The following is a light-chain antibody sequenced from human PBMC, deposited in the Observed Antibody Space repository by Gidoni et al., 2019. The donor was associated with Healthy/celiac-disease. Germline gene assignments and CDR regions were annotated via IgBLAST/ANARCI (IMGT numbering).Light chain of an antibody. CDR1: SSDVGSYNL. CDR2: EGS. V-gene: IGLV2-23*01. J-gene: IGLJ3*02. CDR3: CSYAGSSTPWV. Sequence: QSALTQPASVSGSPGHSITISCTGTSSDVGSYNLVSWYQQHPGKAPKLMSYEGSKRPSGVSNRFSGSKSGNTASLTISGLQAEDEADYYCCSYAGSSTPWVFGGGTKLTVL.